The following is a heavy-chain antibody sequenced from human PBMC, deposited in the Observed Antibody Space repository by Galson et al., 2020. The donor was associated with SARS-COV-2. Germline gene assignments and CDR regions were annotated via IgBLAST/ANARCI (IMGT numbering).Heavy chain of an antibody. D-gene: IGHD5-12*01. CDR1: GFTFSSYG. V-gene: IGHV3-30*18. CDR3: AKHPVATIYYYDMDV. J-gene: IGHJ6*03. Sequence: GESLKISCAASGFTFSSYGMHWVRQAPGKGLEWVAVISYDGSNKYYADSVKGRFTISRDNSKNTLYLQMNSLRAEDTAVYYCAKHPVATIYYYDMDVWGKGTTVTISS. CDR2: ISYDGSNK.